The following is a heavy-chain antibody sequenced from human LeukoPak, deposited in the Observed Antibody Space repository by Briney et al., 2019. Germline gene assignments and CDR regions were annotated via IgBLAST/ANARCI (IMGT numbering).Heavy chain of an antibody. V-gene: IGHV5-51*01. D-gene: IGHD1-7*01. CDR3: ARRNWNYGIGAFDY. CDR2: IYPGDSDT. J-gene: IGHJ4*02. Sequence: GESLKISCKGSGYSFTSYWIGWVRQMPGKGLEWMGIIYPGDSDTRYSPSFQGQVTISADKSISTAYLQWSSPKASDTAMYCCARRNWNYGIGAFDYWGQGTLVTVSS. CDR1: GYSFTSYW.